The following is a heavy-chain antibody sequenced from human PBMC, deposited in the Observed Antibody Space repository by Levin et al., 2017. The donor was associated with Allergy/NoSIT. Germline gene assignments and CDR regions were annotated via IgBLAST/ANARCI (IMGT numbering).Heavy chain of an antibody. CDR2: INHSGST. J-gene: IGHJ5*02. CDR3: ARATPGIVVVPAALLLHWFDP. Sequence: SETLSLTCAVYGGSFSGYYWSWIRQPPGKGLEWIGEINHSGSTNYNPSLKSRVTISVDTSKNQFSLKLSSVTAADTAVYYCARATPGIVVVPAALLLHWFDPWGQGTLVTVSS. V-gene: IGHV4-34*01. D-gene: IGHD2-2*01. CDR1: GGSFSGYY.